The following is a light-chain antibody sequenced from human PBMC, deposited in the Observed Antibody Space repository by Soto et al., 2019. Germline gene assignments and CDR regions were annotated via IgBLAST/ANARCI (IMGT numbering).Light chain of an antibody. V-gene: IGKV1-5*03. CDR1: QSIRSW. CDR3: QQYDSYCT. Sequence: DIQITHSPSTLSASVGDRVTITCRASQSIRSWLAWYQQKPGKAPRLLIYKASSLESGVPSRFSGSGSGTEFTLTISSLQPDDSATYYCQQYDSYCTFGGGTKVDIK. CDR2: KAS. J-gene: IGKJ4*01.